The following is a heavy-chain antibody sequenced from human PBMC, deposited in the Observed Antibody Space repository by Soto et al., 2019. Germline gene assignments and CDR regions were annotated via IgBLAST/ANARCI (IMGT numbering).Heavy chain of an antibody. CDR1: GFIFSSYD. CDR2: IGAAGDT. CDR3: ARASSGYYYGMDV. J-gene: IGHJ6*02. Sequence: GGSLRLSCAASGFIFSSYDMHWVRQAPGKGLEWVSIIGAAGDTHYSGSVKGRFIISRENANNSLFLQMNTLRVGDTAAYYCARASSGYYYGMDVWGQGTTVTVSS. D-gene: IGHD3-10*01. V-gene: IGHV3-13*01.